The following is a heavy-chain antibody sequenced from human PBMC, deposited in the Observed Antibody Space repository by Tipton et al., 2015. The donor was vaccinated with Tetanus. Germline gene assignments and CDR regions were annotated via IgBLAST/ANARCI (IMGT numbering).Heavy chain of an antibody. CDR1: GFNFHSYS. D-gene: IGHD5-24*01. Sequence: SLRLSCAGSGFNFHSYSMNWVRQAPGKGLEWVSAISGDGGSTYYLGSVRGRFTISRDNFKNTVYLQLNSLRDEDTATYYCARDNVSDAATIPFDYWGQGTLVTVSS. J-gene: IGHJ4*02. CDR3: ARDNVSDAATIPFDY. CDR2: ISGDGGST. V-gene: IGHV3-23*01.